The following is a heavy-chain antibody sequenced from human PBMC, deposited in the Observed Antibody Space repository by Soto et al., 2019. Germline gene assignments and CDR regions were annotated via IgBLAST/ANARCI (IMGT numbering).Heavy chain of an antibody. D-gene: IGHD3-10*01. CDR2: IKSKTDGGTT. V-gene: IGHV3-15*01. J-gene: IGHJ4*02. CDR1: GFTFSDAW. CDR3: TTEHFYGSRSIYAFGY. Sequence: EVQLVESGGGLVKPGGSLRLSCAASGFTFSDAWMSWVRQAPGKGLEWVGRIKSKTDGGTTDYAAPVKGRFTISRDDSKNTLYLQMNSLKTEDTAVYHCTTEHFYGSRSIYAFGYWGQGTLVTVSS.